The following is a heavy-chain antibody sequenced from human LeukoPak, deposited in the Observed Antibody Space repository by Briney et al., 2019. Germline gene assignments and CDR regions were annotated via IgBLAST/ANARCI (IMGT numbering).Heavy chain of an antibody. Sequence: PGGSLRLSCAASGFIFSSYAMSWVRQAPGKGLEWVSGISGSGDSTYYADSEKGRFSISRDNSKNTLYLQMNSLRAEDTAVYYCAKDPRAGSGWGSFDYWGQGTLVTVSS. V-gene: IGHV3-23*01. CDR1: GFIFSSYA. CDR3: AKDPRAGSGWGSFDY. CDR2: ISGSGDST. J-gene: IGHJ4*02. D-gene: IGHD6-19*01.